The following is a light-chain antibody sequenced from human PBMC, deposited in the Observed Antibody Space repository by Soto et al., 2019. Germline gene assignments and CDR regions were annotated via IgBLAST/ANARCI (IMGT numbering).Light chain of an antibody. CDR2: AAS. CDR3: QQLNSYPLT. CDR1: QGISSY. Sequence: IQLTQAPSSLSASVGDRVTITWRASQGISSYLTWYQQKPGKAPKLLIYAASTLHSGVPSKFSGSGSGTDFTLTISSLQPEDFATYYCQQLNSYPLTFGGGTKWIS. V-gene: IGKV1-9*01. J-gene: IGKJ4*01.